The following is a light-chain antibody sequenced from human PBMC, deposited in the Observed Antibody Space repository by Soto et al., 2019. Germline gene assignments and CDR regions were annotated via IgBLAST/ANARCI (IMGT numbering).Light chain of an antibody. CDR3: QQSYSHLWT. J-gene: IGKJ1*01. Sequence: DIQMTQSPSSLSASVEDRVTINCRASQSINSYLNWYQQKPVKAPKLLIYATSSLQSGVPSRFSCSGFGIVFALIFISLLPEDSATYYCQQSYSHLWTFGQGTKVDIK. V-gene: IGKV1-39*01. CDR2: ATS. CDR1: QSINSY.